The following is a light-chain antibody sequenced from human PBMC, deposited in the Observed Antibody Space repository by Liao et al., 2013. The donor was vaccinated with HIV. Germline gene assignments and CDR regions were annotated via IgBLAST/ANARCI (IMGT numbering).Light chain of an antibody. CDR3: QVWDSYSDHYF. J-gene: IGLJ1*01. CDR1: KLGDKY. Sequence: SYELTQPPSVSVSPGQTASITCSGDKLGDKYASWYQQKPGQSPVLVIYQDTKRPSGIPARFSGSNSGNTATLTISGTQAMDEADYYCQVWDSYSDHYFFGTGTKVTVL. CDR2: QDT. V-gene: IGLV3-1*01.